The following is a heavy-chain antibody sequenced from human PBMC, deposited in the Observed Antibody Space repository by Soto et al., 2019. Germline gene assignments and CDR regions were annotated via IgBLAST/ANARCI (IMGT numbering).Heavy chain of an antibody. CDR3: ARRYSCSFDF. V-gene: IGHV4-59*08. J-gene: IGHJ3*01. CDR2: IYYSGST. Sequence: SETLSLTCTVSGGSISSYDWSWIRQPPGKGLEWIGYIYYSGSTNYNPSLKSRVTISVDTSKNQFSLKLSSVTAAYSVVYYGARRYSCSFDFWGQGTMVTVSS. D-gene: IGHD5-12*01. CDR1: GGSISSYD.